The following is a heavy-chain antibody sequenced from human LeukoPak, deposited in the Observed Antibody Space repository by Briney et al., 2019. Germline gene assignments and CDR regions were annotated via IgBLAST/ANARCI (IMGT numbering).Heavy chain of an antibody. CDR1: GITLSNYG. CDR3: AKRGVVIRVILVGFHKEAYYFDS. J-gene: IGHJ4*02. D-gene: IGHD3-22*01. CDR2: ISDSGGRT. Sequence: GGSLRLSCAVSGITLSNYGMSWVRQAPGKGLEWVAGISDSGGRTNYADSVKCRFTISRDNPKNTLYLQMNSLRAEDTAVYFCAKRGVVIRVILVGFHKEAYYFDSWGQGALVTVSS. V-gene: IGHV3-23*01.